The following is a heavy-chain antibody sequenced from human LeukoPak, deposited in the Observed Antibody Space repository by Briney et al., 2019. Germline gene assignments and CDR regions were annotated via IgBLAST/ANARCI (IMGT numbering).Heavy chain of an antibody. CDR3: ARSPSEGVVVIKPDYFDY. J-gene: IGHJ4*02. CDR1: GYSISSGYY. V-gene: IGHV4-38-2*02. CDR2: IYHSGST. Sequence: SETLSLTCTVSGYSISSGYYWGWIRQPPGKGLEWIGSIYHSGSTYYNPSLKSRVTISVDTSKSQFSLKLSSVTAADTAVYYCARSPSEGVVVIKPDYFDYWGQGTLVTVSS. D-gene: IGHD3-22*01.